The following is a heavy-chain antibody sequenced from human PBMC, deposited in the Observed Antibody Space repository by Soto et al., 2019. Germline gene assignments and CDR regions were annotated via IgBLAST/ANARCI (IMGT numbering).Heavy chain of an antibody. V-gene: IGHV1-69*08. CDR2: IIPIRGIA. CDR3: ARDFRDAFDI. CDR1: GGTFSSYT. Sequence: QVQLVQSGAEVKKPGSSVKVSCKASGGTFSSYTISWVRQAPGQGLEWMGRIIPIRGIANYAQKFQGRVTITADKSTSTAYMELSSLRSEDTAVYYCARDFRDAFDIWGQGTMVTVSS. J-gene: IGHJ3*02.